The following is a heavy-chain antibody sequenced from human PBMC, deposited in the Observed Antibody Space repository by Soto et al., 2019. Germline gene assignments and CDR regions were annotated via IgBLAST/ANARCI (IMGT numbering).Heavy chain of an antibody. Sequence: EVQLVESGGGLVQPGGSLRLSCAASGFTFSDHYMDWVRQAPGKGLEWVGRTRNKANSYTTEYAASVKGRFTISRDDSNNALYLQMNSLKTEDTAVYYCARGYCSNGVCYRYIDLWGRGTLVTVSS. J-gene: IGHJ2*01. D-gene: IGHD2-8*01. CDR2: TRNKANSYTT. V-gene: IGHV3-72*01. CDR1: GFTFSDHY. CDR3: ARGYCSNGVCYRYIDL.